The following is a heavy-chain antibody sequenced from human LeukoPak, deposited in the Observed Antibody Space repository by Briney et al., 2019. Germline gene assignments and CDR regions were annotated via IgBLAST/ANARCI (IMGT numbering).Heavy chain of an antibody. CDR2: IYYSGSS. D-gene: IGHD6-19*01. J-gene: IGHJ4*02. CDR3: ARDFRWLADYYFDY. Sequence: PSETLSLTCSVSGGSISSSSSYWGWIRQPPGKGLEWIGSIYYSGSSFDNPALKSRVTISVDTSKNQFSLKLSSVTAADTAVYYCARDFRWLADYYFDYWGQGTLVTVSS. CDR1: GGSISSSSSY. V-gene: IGHV4-39*02.